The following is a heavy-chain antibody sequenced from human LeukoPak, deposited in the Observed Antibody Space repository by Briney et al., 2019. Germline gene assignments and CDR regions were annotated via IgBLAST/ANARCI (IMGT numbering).Heavy chain of an antibody. J-gene: IGHJ5*02. V-gene: IGHV3-30*18. D-gene: IGHD6-13*01. CDR1: GFTFSSYG. CDR3: AKGAAGKYFDH. CDR2: VSYDGSNK. Sequence: GGSLRLSCAASGFTFSSYGMHWVRQAPGKGLEWVAVVSYDGSNKYYADSVKGRFTISRDNSKNTLYLQMNSLRAEDTAVYYCAKGAAGKYFDHWGQGTLVTVSS.